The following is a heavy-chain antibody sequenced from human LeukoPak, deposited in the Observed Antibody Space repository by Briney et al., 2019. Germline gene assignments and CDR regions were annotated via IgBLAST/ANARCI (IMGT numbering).Heavy chain of an antibody. CDR1: GFTFSSYS. CDR2: VSTGSNYI. V-gene: IGHV3-21*01. D-gene: IGHD3-16*01. Sequence: PGGSLRLSCTASGFTFSSYSLNWVRQAPGKGLEWVSSVSTGSNYIYYADSVKGRFTISRDNDKNSLYLQMNSLRVEDTAVYYCARVPGGYMDVWGKGTTVTVSS. CDR3: ARVPGGYMDV. J-gene: IGHJ6*03.